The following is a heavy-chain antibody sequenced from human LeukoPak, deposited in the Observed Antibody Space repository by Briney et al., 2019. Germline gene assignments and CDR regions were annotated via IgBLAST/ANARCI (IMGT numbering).Heavy chain of an antibody. Sequence: ASVKVSCKASGGTFSSYAISWVRQAPRQGLEWMGGIIPIFGTANYAQKFQGRVTITADESTSTAYMELSSLRSEDTAVYYCAHYDSSGYFIDYWGQGTLVTVSS. CDR3: AHYDSSGYFIDY. CDR1: GGTFSSYA. D-gene: IGHD3-22*01. V-gene: IGHV1-69*13. J-gene: IGHJ4*02. CDR2: IIPIFGTA.